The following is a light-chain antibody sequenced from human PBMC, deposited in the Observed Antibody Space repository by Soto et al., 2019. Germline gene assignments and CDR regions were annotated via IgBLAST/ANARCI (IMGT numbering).Light chain of an antibody. CDR3: QQYNNWPPIT. CDR2: ETS. Sequence: EIVMTQSPATLSVSPGERATLSCRASQSVDTNLAWYQQKPGQAPRLLIFETSTRATGIPARFSGSGSGTEFTLTISSLQSEDFAVYYCQQYNNWPPITFDQGTRLEIK. CDR1: QSVDTN. J-gene: IGKJ5*01. V-gene: IGKV3-15*01.